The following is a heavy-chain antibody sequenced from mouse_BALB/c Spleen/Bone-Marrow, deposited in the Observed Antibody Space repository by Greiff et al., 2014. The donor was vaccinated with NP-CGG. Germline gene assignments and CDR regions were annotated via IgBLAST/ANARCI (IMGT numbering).Heavy chain of an antibody. J-gene: IGHJ4*01. CDR3: ARHKWAMDY. CDR1: GYTFTSYY. V-gene: IGHV1S56*01. CDR2: IYPGNVNT. D-gene: IGHD1-3*01. Sequence: VQLVESGPELVKPGASVRISCKASGYTFTSYYIHWVKQRPGQGLEWIGWIYPGNVNTKYNEKFKVKATLTADKSSSTAYMQISSLTSEDSAVYFCARHKWAMDYWGQGTSVTVSS.